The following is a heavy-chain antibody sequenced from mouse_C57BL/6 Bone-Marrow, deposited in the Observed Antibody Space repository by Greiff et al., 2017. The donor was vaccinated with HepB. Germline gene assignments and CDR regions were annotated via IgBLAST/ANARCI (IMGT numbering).Heavy chain of an antibody. J-gene: IGHJ1*03. CDR1: GYTFTSYW. CDR2: IDPNSGGT. V-gene: IGHV1-72*01. CDR3: AGIYYYGSRGYWYFDV. Sequence: VQLQQPGAELVKPGASVKLSCKASGYTFTSYWMHWVKQRPGRGLEWIGRIDPNSGGTKYNEKFKSKATLTVDKPSSPAYMQLSSLTSEDSAVYYCAGIYYYGSRGYWYFDVWGTGTTVTVSS. D-gene: IGHD1-1*01.